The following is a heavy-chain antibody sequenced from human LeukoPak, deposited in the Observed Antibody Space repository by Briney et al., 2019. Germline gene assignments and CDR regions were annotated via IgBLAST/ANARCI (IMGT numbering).Heavy chain of an antibody. CDR2: IYTSGST. D-gene: IGHD3-16*02. CDR3: GRAVQASLQPRFDP. Sequence: SETLSLTCTVSGGSISSGSYYWSWIRQPAGKGLEWIGRIYTSGSTNYNPSLKSRVTISVDTSKNQFSLKLSSVTAADTAVYYCGRAVQASLQPRFDPWGQGTLVTVSS. V-gene: IGHV4-61*02. CDR1: GGSISSGSYY. J-gene: IGHJ5*02.